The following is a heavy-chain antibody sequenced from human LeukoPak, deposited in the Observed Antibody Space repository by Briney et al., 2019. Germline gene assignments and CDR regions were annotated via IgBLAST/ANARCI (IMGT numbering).Heavy chain of an antibody. CDR1: GFTFSSYA. V-gene: IGHV3-30*04. CDR3: AKDLGIAAAFGAFDI. Sequence: GGSLRLSCAASGFTFSSYAMHWVRQAPGKGLEWVAVISYDGSNKYYADSVKGRFTISRDNSKNTLYLQMNSLRAEDTAVYYCAKDLGIAAAFGAFDIWGQGTMVTVSS. D-gene: IGHD6-13*01. CDR2: ISYDGSNK. J-gene: IGHJ3*02.